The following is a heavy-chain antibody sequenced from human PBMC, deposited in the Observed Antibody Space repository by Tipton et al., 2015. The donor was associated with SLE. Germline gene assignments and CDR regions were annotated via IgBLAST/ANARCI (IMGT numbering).Heavy chain of an antibody. Sequence: QLVQSGAEVKKPGASVKVSCKASGYTFTSYYMHWVRRAPGQGLEWMGIINPSGGSTSYAQKFQGRVTMTRDTSTSTVYMELSSLRSEDTAVYYCAREGGRAAFDIWGQGTMVTVSS. J-gene: IGHJ3*02. CDR2: INPSGGST. D-gene: IGHD2-15*01. CDR3: AREGGRAAFDI. V-gene: IGHV1-46*01. CDR1: GYTFTSYY.